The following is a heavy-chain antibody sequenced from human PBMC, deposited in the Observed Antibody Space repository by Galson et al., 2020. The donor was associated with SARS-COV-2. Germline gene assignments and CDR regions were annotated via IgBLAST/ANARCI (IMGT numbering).Heavy chain of an antibody. J-gene: IGHJ4*02. D-gene: IGHD6-13*01. V-gene: IGHV3-11*01. CDR2: ISSSGSTI. CDR3: ARNPVAAAGTLGPDY. CDR1: GFTFSDYY. Sequence: GESLKIPSAAPGFTFSDYYMSWIRQAPGKGLEWVSYISSSGSTIYYADSVKGRFTISRDNAKNSLYLQMNSLRAEDTAVYYCARNPVAAAGTLGPDYWGQGTLVTVSS.